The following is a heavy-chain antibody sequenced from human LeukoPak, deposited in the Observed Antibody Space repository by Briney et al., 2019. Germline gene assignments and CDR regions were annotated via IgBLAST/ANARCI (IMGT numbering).Heavy chain of an antibody. D-gene: IGHD2-2*01. J-gene: IGHJ4*02. CDR3: ARGGYQSPFDY. Sequence: SETLSLTCTVSGGSISSSSYYWGWIRQPPGKGLEWIGSIYYSGSTYYNPSLKSRVTISVDTSKNQFSLKLSSVTAADTAVYYCARGGYQSPFDYWGQGTLVTVSS. V-gene: IGHV4-39*07. CDR2: IYYSGST. CDR1: GGSISSSSYY.